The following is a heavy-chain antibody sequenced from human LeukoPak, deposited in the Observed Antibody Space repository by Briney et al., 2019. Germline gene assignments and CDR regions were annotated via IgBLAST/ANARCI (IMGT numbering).Heavy chain of an antibody. Sequence: PGGSLRLSCATSGFIFSEHSMNWVRQAPGKGLEWVSSISDDSARKFYADSVKGGFTISRDNANNSLYLQMNSLRADDTAVYYCAKEIGSGWYFDYWGQGTLVTVSS. CDR2: ISDDSARK. J-gene: IGHJ4*02. V-gene: IGHV3-21*01. D-gene: IGHD6-19*01. CDR3: AKEIGSGWYFDY. CDR1: GFIFSEHS.